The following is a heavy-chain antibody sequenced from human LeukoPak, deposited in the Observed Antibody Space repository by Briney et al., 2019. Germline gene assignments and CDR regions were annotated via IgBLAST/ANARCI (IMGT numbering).Heavy chain of an antibody. CDR1: GGTFSSYA. J-gene: IGHJ2*01. Sequence: SVKVSCKASGGTFSSYAISWVRQAPGQGLERMGRIIPILGIANYAQKFQGRVTITADKSTSTAYMELSSLRSEDTAVYYCARDRNAGEYCSGGSCTNYWYFDLWGRGTLVTVSS. CDR3: ARDRNAGEYCSGGSCTNYWYFDL. V-gene: IGHV1-69*04. CDR2: IIPILGIA. D-gene: IGHD2-15*01.